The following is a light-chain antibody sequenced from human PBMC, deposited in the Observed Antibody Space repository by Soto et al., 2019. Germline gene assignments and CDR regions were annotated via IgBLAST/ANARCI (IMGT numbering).Light chain of an antibody. CDR2: KAS. V-gene: IGKV1-5*03. J-gene: IGKJ2*01. Sequence: DVQLTQAPYTLSASVGDRVTITCRASQSSSTWLSWYQQKPGTAPKLLIYKASTLESGVPSRFSGSRSTTEFSLAGIRLQTDDSKSSYCHQDSDSFPYTSGQRTKLEI. CDR1: QSSSTW. CDR3: HQDSDSFPYT.